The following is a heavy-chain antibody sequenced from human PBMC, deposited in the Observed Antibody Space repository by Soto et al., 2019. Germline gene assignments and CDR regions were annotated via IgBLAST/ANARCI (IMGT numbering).Heavy chain of an antibody. CDR2: IYPGDSDT. CDR1: GYSFTSYW. V-gene: IGHV5-51*01. J-gene: IGHJ6*02. CDR3: ARQGWFGEIIGYYYYGMDV. D-gene: IGHD3-10*01. Sequence: GESLKISCKGSGYSFTSYWIGCVRQMPGKGLEWMVIIYPGDSDTRYSPSFQGQVTISADKSISTAYLQWSSLKASDTAMYYCARQGWFGEIIGYYYYGMDVWGQCTTVTVSS.